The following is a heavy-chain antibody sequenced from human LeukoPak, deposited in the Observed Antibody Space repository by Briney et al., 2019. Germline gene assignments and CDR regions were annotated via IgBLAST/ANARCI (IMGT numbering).Heavy chain of an antibody. J-gene: IGHJ3*02. CDR3: ARDKPPMIVVVIPPVSRVDI. CDR1: GFTFSDYY. D-gene: IGHD3-22*01. Sequence: GGSLRLSCAASGFTFSDYYMSWIRQAPGKGLEWVPYISSSGSTIYYADSVKGRFTISRDNAKNSLYLQMNSLRAEDTAVYYCARDKPPMIVVVIPPVSRVDIWGQGTMVTVSS. V-gene: IGHV3-11*01. CDR2: ISSSGSTI.